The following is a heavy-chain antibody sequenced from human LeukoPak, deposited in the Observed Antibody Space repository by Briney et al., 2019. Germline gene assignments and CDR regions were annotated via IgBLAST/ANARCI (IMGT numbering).Heavy chain of an antibody. CDR1: GGSISSYY. CDR3: ARQTPSRLFDP. D-gene: IGHD2-15*01. V-gene: IGHV4-4*09. J-gene: IGHJ5*02. CDR2: IYTSGST. Sequence: SETLSLTCTVSGGSISSYYWSWIRQPPGKGLEWIGYIYTSGSTNYNPSLKSRVTISVDTSKNQFSLKLSSMTAADTAVYYCARQTPSRLFDPWGQGTLVTVSS.